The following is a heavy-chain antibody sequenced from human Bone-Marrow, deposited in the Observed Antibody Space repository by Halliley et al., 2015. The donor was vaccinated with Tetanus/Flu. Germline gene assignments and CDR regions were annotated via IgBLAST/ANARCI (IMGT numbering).Heavy chain of an antibody. V-gene: IGHV3-21*01. CDR2: IRGRNNDI. J-gene: IGHJ2*01. CDR1: GFTFKNYN. Sequence: SLRLSCTASGFTFKNYNMNWVRQAPGKRLEWVSSIRGRNNDIHYADSMKGRITISRDNANNSLYLHMHSLGAEDTVIYFCVRDSIFSPPSVSFSLLWGRGAPFSVSS. CDR3: VRDSIFSPPSVSFSLL. D-gene: IGHD3-3*02.